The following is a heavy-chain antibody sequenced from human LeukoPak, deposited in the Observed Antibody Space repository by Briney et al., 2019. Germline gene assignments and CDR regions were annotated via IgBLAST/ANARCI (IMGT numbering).Heavy chain of an antibody. Sequence: GGSLRLSCAGSGFIFNSHWMTWVRQAPGMGLEWVGNIRQDGDEKFYADSVRGRFTISRDNAKNSLYLHLNSLRAEDTAIYCARVRTEWYIDLWGRGTVVTVSP. V-gene: IGHV3-7*01. CDR1: GFIFNSHW. CDR3: ARVRTEWYIDL. J-gene: IGHJ2*01. CDR2: IRQDGDEK. D-gene: IGHD2-8*02.